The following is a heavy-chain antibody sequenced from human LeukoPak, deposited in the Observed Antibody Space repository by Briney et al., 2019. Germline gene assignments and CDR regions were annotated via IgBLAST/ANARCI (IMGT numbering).Heavy chain of an antibody. V-gene: IGHV3-48*01. CDR1: GFTFRTYS. J-gene: IGHJ4*02. Sequence: GGSLRLSCAASGFTFRTYSMNWVRQAPGKGLEWVSYISSKSNFRYYADSVKGRFTISRDNAKNSVDLQMNSLRAEDTAVYYCATGIWQWLLLGYWGQGALVTVSS. CDR3: ATGIWQWLLLGY. D-gene: IGHD3-22*01. CDR2: ISSKSNFR.